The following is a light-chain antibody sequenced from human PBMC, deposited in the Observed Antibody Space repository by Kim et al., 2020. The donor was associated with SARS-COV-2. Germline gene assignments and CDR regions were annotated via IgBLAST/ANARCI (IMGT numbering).Light chain of an antibody. CDR1: SSDVGDYNY. CDR3: GSYTSSSTPFV. Sequence: QSALTQPASVSGSPGQSITISCTGTSSDVGDYNYVSWYQQHPGKVPKLMIYDVTKRPSGVSNRFSGSKSGNTASLTISGLQAEDEADYYCGSYTSSSTPFVFGTGTKVTVL. J-gene: IGLJ1*01. CDR2: DVT. V-gene: IGLV2-14*01.